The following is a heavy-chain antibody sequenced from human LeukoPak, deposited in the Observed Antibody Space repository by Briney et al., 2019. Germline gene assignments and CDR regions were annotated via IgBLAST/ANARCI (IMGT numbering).Heavy chain of an antibody. J-gene: IGHJ4*02. CDR2: IYYSGST. Sequence: SQTLSLTCTVSGGSISSGGYYWSWIRQHPGKGLEWIGYIYYSGSTNYNPSLKSRVTISVDTSKNQFSLKLSSVTAADTAVYYCARGLGQYGHNFDYWGQGTLVTVSS. D-gene: IGHD4-11*01. V-gene: IGHV4-31*03. CDR1: GGSISSGGYY. CDR3: ARGLGQYGHNFDY.